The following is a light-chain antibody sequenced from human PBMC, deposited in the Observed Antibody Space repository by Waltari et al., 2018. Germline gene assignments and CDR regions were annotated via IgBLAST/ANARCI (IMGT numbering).Light chain of an antibody. V-gene: IGKV1-39*01. CDR1: QTISNY. Sequence: DIQMTQSPSSLSASVGDRVTITCRTSQTISNYLNWYQQKPGEAPKLLIYAASSLQSGVPSRFSGSGSGTDFALTISSLQPKDFATYYCQQSYSTLPFTFGPGTKVDIE. J-gene: IGKJ3*01. CDR3: QQSYSTLPFT. CDR2: AAS.